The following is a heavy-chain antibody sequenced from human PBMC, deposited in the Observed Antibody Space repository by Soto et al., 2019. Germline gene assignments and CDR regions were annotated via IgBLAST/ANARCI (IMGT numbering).Heavy chain of an antibody. D-gene: IGHD5-18*01. CDR1: GYSFTSYW. J-gene: IGHJ2*01. CDR3: ARQSEDSYGPYWYFDL. V-gene: IGHV5-51*01. Sequence: EVQLVQSGAEVKKPGESLKISCKGSGYSFTSYWIGWVRQMPGKGLEWMGIIYPGDSDPRYSPSFQGQVTISADKSISTAYLQWSSLKASDTAMYYCARQSEDSYGPYWYFDLWGRGTLVTVSS. CDR2: IYPGDSDP.